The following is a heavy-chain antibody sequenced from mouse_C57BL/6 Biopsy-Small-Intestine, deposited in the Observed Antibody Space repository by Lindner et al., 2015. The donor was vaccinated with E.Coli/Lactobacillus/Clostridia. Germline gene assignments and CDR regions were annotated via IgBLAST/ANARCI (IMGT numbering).Heavy chain of an antibody. J-gene: IGHJ2*01. CDR2: IYPGGGYT. V-gene: IGHV1-63*01. Sequence: VQLQESGAELVRPGTSVKMSCKASGYTFTNFWIGWAKQRPGHGLEWIRDIYPGGGYTNYNEKFKGKATLTADKSSSTAYMQFSSLTSEDSAIYYCARETTDYFDYWGQGTTLTVSS. D-gene: IGHD1-1*01. CDR1: GYTFTNFW. CDR3: ARETTDYFDY.